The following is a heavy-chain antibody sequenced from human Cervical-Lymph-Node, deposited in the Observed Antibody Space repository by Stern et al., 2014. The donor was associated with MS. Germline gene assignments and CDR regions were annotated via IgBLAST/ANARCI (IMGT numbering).Heavy chain of an antibody. V-gene: IGHV3-48*02. CDR2: ISSSSSII. J-gene: IGHJ4*02. CDR3: ARSLSLQGI. D-gene: IGHD2-21*01. Sequence: EEQLVESGGGLVQPGGSLRLSCVASGFSLSNYAMNWVRQAPGKGLEWVSSISSSSSIIYYGDSVKGRFTISRDNAKNSLYLQMDSLRDEDTAVYYCARSLSLQGIWGQGTLVTVSS. CDR1: GFSLSNYA.